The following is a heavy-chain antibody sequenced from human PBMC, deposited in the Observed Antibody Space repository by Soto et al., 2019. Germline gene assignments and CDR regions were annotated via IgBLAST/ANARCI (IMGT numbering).Heavy chain of an antibody. CDR2: ISSSSSYI. CDR3: ARDSYDFWTAYSY. D-gene: IGHD3-3*01. CDR1: GFTFSSYS. V-gene: IGHV3-21*01. Sequence: EVQLVESGGGLVKPGASLRLSCASSGFTFSSYSMSWVRQAPGRGLEWVSSISSSSSYIYYADSVKGRFTISRDNAKDSLYLQMNSLGAEDTAVYYCARDSYDFWTAYSYWGQGTQVTVSS. J-gene: IGHJ4*02.